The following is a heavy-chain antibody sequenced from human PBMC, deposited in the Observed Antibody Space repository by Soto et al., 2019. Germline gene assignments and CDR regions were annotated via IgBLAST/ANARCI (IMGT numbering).Heavy chain of an antibody. J-gene: IGHJ4*02. CDR1: GFTFSSYA. V-gene: IGHV3-23*01. Sequence: PGGSLRLSCAASGFTFSSYAMSWVRQAPGKGLEWVSAISGSGGSTYYADSVKGRFTISRDNSKNTLYLQMNSLRAEDTAVYYCAKDLLLWFGELSTHPFDYWGQGTLVTVSS. D-gene: IGHD3-10*01. CDR3: AKDLLLWFGELSTHPFDY. CDR2: ISGSGGST.